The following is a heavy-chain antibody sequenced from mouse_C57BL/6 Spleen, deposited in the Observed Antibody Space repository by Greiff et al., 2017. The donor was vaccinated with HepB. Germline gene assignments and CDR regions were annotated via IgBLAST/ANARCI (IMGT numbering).Heavy chain of an antibody. D-gene: IGHD4-1*01. CDR3: ATNWDVRYFDV. CDR1: GYSFTSYY. V-gene: IGHV1-66*01. CDR2: IYPGSGNT. Sequence: VMLVESGPELVKPGASVKISCKASGYSFTSYYIHWVKQRPGQGLEWIGWIYPGSGNTKYNEKFKGKATLTADTSSSTAYMQLSSLTSEDSAVYYCATNWDVRYFDVWGTGTTVTVSS. J-gene: IGHJ1*03.